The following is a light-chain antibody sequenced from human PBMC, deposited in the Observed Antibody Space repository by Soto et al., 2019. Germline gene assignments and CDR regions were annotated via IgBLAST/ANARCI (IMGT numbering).Light chain of an antibody. CDR2: WSS. CDR1: QTVLYSSTNNNY. Sequence: DIVMTQSPDSLAVSLGERATINCRSSQTVLYSSTNNNYLAWYQQKPGQPPKLLIYWSSTRESGVPDRFSGNGSGTDFTLTISSLQAEDVAVYYCQQYYSTPWTFGQGTRVELK. CDR3: QQYYSTPWT. J-gene: IGKJ1*01. V-gene: IGKV4-1*01.